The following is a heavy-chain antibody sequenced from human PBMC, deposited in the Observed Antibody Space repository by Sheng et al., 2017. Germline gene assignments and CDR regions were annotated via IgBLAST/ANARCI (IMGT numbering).Heavy chain of an antibody. D-gene: IGHD2-2*02. CDR2: IYHSGST. CDR1: GYSISSGYY. V-gene: IGHV4-38-2*01. Sequence: QVQLQESGPGLVKPSETLSLTCAVSGYSISSGYYWGWIRQPPGKGLEWIGSIYHSGSTYYNPSLKSRVTISVDTSKNQFSLKLSSVTAADTAVYYCARGLIPDGCSTSCYTEYWGQGTLVTVSS. J-gene: IGHJ4*02. CDR3: ARGLIPDGCSTSCYTEY.